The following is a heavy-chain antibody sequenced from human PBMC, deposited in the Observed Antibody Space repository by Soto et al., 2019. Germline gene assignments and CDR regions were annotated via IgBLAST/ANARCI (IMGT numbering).Heavy chain of an antibody. D-gene: IGHD6-19*01. CDR2: IYSGGST. CDR3: ARESPAVARGFDY. Sequence: PVGSLRLSCAASGFTVSSNYMSWVRHAPGKGLEWVSVIYSGGSTYYADSVKGRFTISRDNSKNTLYLQVNSLRAEDTAVYYCARESPAVARGFDYWGQGTLVTVSS. J-gene: IGHJ4*02. V-gene: IGHV3-53*01. CDR1: GFTVSSNY.